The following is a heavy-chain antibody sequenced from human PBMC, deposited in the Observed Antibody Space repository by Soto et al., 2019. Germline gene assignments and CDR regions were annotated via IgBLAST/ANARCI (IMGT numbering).Heavy chain of an antibody. D-gene: IGHD2-2*01. Sequence: SETLSLTCTVSGGSISSGGYYWSWIRQHPGKGLEWIGYIYYSGTTYYNPSLKSRVTISVDTSKNQFSLELRSVSAADTALYYCARCSLVVVPAPGFDPWGRGTLVTVSS. V-gene: IGHV4-31*03. CDR3: ARCSLVVVPAPGFDP. CDR1: GGSISSGGYY. J-gene: IGHJ5*01. CDR2: IYYSGTT.